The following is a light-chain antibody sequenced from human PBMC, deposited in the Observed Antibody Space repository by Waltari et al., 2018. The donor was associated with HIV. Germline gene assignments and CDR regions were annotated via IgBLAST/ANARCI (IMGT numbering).Light chain of an antibody. CDR1: NIGTKN. J-gene: IGLJ3*02. Sequence: SYVLTQPPSVLVAPGQTARITCGGNNIGTKNMHWYQQRPGQAPVLVVSDDSDRPSDIPERFSGSNSANTATLSISRVEAGDEADYYCQVWDYNSDRWVFGGGTKLTVL. CDR3: QVWDYNSDRWV. V-gene: IGLV3-21*02. CDR2: DDS.